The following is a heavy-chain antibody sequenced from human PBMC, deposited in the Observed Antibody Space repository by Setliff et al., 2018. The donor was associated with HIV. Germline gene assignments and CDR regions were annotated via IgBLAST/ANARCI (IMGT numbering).Heavy chain of an antibody. V-gene: IGHV4-59*08. CDR3: ARQITMVRGVYQPYYYYYMDV. CDR2: IYYSGST. J-gene: IGHJ6*03. D-gene: IGHD3-10*01. CDR1: GGSISSYY. Sequence: PSETLSLTCTVSGGSISSYYWSWIRQPPGKGLEWIGYIYYSGSTNYNPSLKSRVTIPVDTSKNQFSLKLSSVTAADTAVYYCARQITMVRGVYQPYYYYYMDVWGKGTTVTVSS.